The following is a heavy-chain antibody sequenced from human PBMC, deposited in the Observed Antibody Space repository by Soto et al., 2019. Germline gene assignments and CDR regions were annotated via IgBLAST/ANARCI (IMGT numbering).Heavy chain of an antibody. J-gene: IGHJ6*02. CDR1: GYSISSGYY. Sequence: QVQLQESGPGLVKPSETLSLTCAVSGYSISSGYYWGWIRQPPGKGLEWIGSIYHSGSTYYNPSLKSRVTISVDTSKNQFSLKLSSVTAADTAVYYCARDFRAARGMDVWGQGTTVTVSS. D-gene: IGHD6-13*01. CDR2: IYHSGST. CDR3: ARDFRAARGMDV. V-gene: IGHV4-38-2*02.